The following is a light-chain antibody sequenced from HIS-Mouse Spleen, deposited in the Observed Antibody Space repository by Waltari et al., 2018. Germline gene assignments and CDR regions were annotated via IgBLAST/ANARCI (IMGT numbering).Light chain of an antibody. CDR3: SSYTSSSSWV. J-gene: IGLJ3*02. CDR2: EVS. V-gene: IGLV2-14*01. CDR1: SRDVGGYNY. Sequence: QSALTQPASVSGSPGQSITISCTGTSRDVGGYNYVSWYQQHPGKAPKLMIYEVSNRPSGVSNRFSGSKSGNTASLTISGLQAEVEADYYCSSYTSSSSWVFGGGTKLTVL.